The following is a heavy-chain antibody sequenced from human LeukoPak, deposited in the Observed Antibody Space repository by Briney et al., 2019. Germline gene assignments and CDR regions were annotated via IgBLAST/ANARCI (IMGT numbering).Heavy chain of an antibody. CDR3: ARDLGETGY. D-gene: IGHD3-10*01. V-gene: IGHV3-53*01. J-gene: IGHJ4*02. CDR1: GVTRRSNY. Sequence: GGALRLSCGASGVTRRSNYMSGVRPGPGEGLEWVSVIYSGGSTYYADSVKGRFTISRDNSKNTLYLQMNSLRAEDTAVYYCARDLGETGYWGQGTLVTVSS. CDR2: IYSGGST.